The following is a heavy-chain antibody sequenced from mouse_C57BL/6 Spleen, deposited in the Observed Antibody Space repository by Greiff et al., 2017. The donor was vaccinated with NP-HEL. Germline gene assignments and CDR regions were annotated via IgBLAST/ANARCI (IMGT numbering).Heavy chain of an antibody. CDR1: GFNIKDDY. CDR2: IHPENGDT. D-gene: IGHD1-1*01. V-gene: IGHV14-4*01. J-gene: IGHJ3*01. CDR3: TTVYYGSSSFAY. Sequence: EVQLQQSGAELVRPGASVKLSCTASGFNIKDDYMHWVKQRPEQGLEWIGWIHPENGDTEYASKFQGKATITADTSSNTAYLQLSSLTSEDTAVYYCTTVYYGSSSFAYWGQGTLVTVSA.